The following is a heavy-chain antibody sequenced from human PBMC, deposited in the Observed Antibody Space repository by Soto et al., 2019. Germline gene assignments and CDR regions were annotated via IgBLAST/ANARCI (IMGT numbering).Heavy chain of an antibody. D-gene: IGHD1-26*01. CDR3: TRVGGSVSGMDV. CDR1: GFTFSIYW. V-gene: IGHV3-74*01. J-gene: IGHJ6*02. Sequence: EVQLVESGGGLVQPGGSLRLSCAASGFTFSIYWMHWVRQAPGKGPVWVSRIDNAGSSARYADSVKGRFTISRDNAKNTVYLQINNLRAEDTAVYSCTRVGGSVSGMDVWGQGTTVTVSS. CDR2: IDNAGSSA.